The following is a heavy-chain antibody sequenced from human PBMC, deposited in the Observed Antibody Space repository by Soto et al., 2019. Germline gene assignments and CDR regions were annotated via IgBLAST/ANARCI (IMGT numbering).Heavy chain of an antibody. CDR1: GFTFDSYT. Sequence: VQVVESGGGLVKPGGSLRLSCTASGFTFDSYTMNWLRQAPGRGLEWVSSISATTTYRYYADSVEGRFTISRDNAKNSLYLQTNSLGADDTAVYYCARGGTSKSGHLWYFDLWGRGTLVTVSS. J-gene: IGHJ2*01. CDR2: ISATTTYR. V-gene: IGHV3-21*01. D-gene: IGHD1-1*01. CDR3: ARGGTSKSGHLWYFDL.